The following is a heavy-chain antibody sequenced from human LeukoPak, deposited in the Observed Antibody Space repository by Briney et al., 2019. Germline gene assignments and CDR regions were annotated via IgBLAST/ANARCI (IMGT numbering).Heavy chain of an antibody. J-gene: IGHJ6*02. D-gene: IGHD6-13*01. CDR1: GYTFTSYD. Sequence: ASVKVSCKASGYTFTSYDINWVRQATGQGLEWMGWMNPNSGNTGYAQKFQGRVTMIRNTSISTAYMELSSLRSEDTAVYYCARVVAAAGFYYYYYYGMDVWGQGTTVTVSS. CDR2: MNPNSGNT. CDR3: ARVVAAAGFYYYYYYGMDV. V-gene: IGHV1-8*01.